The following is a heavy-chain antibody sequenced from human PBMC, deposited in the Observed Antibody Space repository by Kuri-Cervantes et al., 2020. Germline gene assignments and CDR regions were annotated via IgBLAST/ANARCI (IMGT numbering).Heavy chain of an antibody. J-gene: IGHJ4*02. CDR3: ARAGIVGATGEFDY. CDR2: IYYSGST. V-gene: IGHV4-39*07. CDR1: GGSISSSSYY. D-gene: IGHD1-26*01. Sequence: GSLRLSCTVSGGSISSSSYYWGWIRQPPGKGLEWIGSIYYSGSTNYNPSLKSRVTISVDTSKNQFSLKLSSVTAADTAVYYCARAGIVGATGEFDYWGQGTLVTVSS.